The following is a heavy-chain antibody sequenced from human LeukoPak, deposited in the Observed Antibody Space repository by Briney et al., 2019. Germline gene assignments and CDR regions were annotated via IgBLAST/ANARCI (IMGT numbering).Heavy chain of an antibody. CDR2: VDPNNGHT. Sequence: GASVKVSCKASGYTFTGNFIHWVRQAPGQGLEWMGWVDPNNGHTNYTQKFQGRVTVTRDTSMSTAYMEVSSLIYDDTAVYYCARETCGGGRCHQAFDFWGQGSLLTVSS. CDR1: GYTFTGNF. J-gene: IGHJ4*02. D-gene: IGHD2-15*01. V-gene: IGHV1-2*02. CDR3: ARETCGGGRCHQAFDF.